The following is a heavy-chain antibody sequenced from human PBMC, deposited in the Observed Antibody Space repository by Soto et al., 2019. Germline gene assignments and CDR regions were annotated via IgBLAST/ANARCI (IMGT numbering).Heavy chain of an antibody. J-gene: IGHJ5*02. CDR2: IHTAKGNT. V-gene: IGHV1-3*04. D-gene: IGHD1-7*01. CDR3: ARDPIWTYTWNYARLNYLDP. Sequence: SXKVSFKASGYTXTNNVINLLRQAPGRTLEWIRWIHTAKGNTKYSQKFEARVTLTRDTAARTAYMELKSLGSDDKAVYYCARDPIWTYTWNYARLNYLDPWGQGTLGTVS. CDR1: GYTXTNNV.